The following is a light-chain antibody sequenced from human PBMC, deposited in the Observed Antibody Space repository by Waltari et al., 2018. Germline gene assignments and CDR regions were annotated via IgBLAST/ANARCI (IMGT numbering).Light chain of an antibody. V-gene: IGLV3-25*03. Sequence: SYELTQPPSVSVSPGQTAMITCSGEALPKQYAYWYQQKPGQAPLLVIYKDTERSSGIPERFSGSSSGTTVTLTISAVQAEDEADYYCQSADAGGTYVIFGGGTKLTVL. CDR2: KDT. CDR1: ALPKQY. J-gene: IGLJ2*01. CDR3: QSADAGGTYVI.